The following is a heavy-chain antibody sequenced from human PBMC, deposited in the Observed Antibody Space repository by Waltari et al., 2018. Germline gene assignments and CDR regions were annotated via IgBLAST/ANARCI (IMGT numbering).Heavy chain of an antibody. CDR1: GYSFTTYS. Sequence: QVQLVQSESELKKPGASVKISCKASGYSFTTYSLNWVRQAPGQGLEWMGWINTNTGNPTYAQGFAGRFVFSLDTSVSTAYLQISTLKAEDTAVYYCVRDGLRLNWDIWGQGTLVTVSS. V-gene: IGHV7-4-1*02. D-gene: IGHD5-12*01. J-gene: IGHJ3*02. CDR3: VRDGLRLNWDI. CDR2: INTNTGNP.